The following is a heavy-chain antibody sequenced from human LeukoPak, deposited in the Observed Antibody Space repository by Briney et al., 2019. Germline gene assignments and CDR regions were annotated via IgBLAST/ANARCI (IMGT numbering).Heavy chain of an antibody. CDR1: GYTFTSYG. D-gene: IGHD6-19*01. J-gene: IGHJ6*03. CDR3: ARGADWPSVIAVAGFIMDV. V-gene: IGHV1-18*01. CDR2: ISAYNGNT. Sequence: ASVKVSCKASGYTFTSYGISWVRQAPGQGLEWMGWISAYNGNTNYAQKLQGRVTMTTDTSTSTAYMELRSLRSDDTAVYYCARGADWPSVIAVAGFIMDVWGKGTTVTVSS.